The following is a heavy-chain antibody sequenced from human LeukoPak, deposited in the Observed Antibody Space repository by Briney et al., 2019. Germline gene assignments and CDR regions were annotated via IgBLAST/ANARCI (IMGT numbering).Heavy chain of an antibody. J-gene: IGHJ4*02. CDR2: ISSSSRYI. D-gene: IGHD6-25*01. V-gene: IGHV3-21*01. CDR3: ARDRGYSSDH. CDR1: GFTFTSYS. Sequence: GSLRLSCAASGFTFTSYSMNWVRQAPGKGLEWVSSISSSSRYIYYADSVKGRFTISRENAKNSLYLQMNSLRAEDTAVYYCARDRGYSSDHWGQGTLVTVSS.